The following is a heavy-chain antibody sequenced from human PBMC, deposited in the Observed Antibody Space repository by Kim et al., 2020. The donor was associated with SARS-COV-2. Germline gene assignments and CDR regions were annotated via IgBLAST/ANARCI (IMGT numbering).Heavy chain of an antibody. CDR2: IYYSGST. D-gene: IGHD3-9*01. CDR3: ARSDTAYYFDY. CDR1: GGSISSGGYY. J-gene: IGHJ4*02. Sequence: SETLSLTCTVSGGSISSGGYYWSWIRQHPGKGLEWIGYIYYSGSTYYNPSLKSRVTISVDTSKNQFSLKLSSVTAADTAVYYCARSDTAYYFDYWGQGTLVTVSS. V-gene: IGHV4-31*03.